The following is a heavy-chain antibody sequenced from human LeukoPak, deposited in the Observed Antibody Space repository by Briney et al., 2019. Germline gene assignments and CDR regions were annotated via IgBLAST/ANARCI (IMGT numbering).Heavy chain of an antibody. V-gene: IGHV5-51*01. CDR2: INPRDSHS. J-gene: IGHJ4*02. CDR1: GYNFPTYW. Sequence: GESLKISCQGSGYNFPTYWIAWVRQMPGKGLEWVGIINPRDSHSRYGPSFQGQVTISADKSISTAYLQWSTLKAADTAMYYCARRMILFGDGFDFWGQGTLVTVSP. CDR3: ARRMILFGDGFDF. D-gene: IGHD3/OR15-3a*01.